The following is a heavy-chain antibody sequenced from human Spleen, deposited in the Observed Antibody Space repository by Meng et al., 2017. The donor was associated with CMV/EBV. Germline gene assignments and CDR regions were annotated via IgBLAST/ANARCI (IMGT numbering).Heavy chain of an antibody. CDR2: IKQDGSEK. D-gene: IGHD3-3*01. Sequence: GESLKISCAASGFTFSSYWMSWVRQAPGKGLEWVANIKQDGSEKYYVDSVKGRFTISRDNAKNSLDLQMNSLRAEDTAVYYCARAPIFGVVIRRVSHHDYWGQGTLVTVSS. CDR1: GFTFSSYW. V-gene: IGHV3-7*04. CDR3: ARAPIFGVVIRRVSHHDY. J-gene: IGHJ4*02.